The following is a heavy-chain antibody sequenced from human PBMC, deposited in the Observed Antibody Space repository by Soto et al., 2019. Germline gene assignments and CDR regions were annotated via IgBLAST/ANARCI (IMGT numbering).Heavy chain of an antibody. Sequence: WIRQAPGKGLEWVGRIKSKTDGGTTDYAAPVKGRFTISRDDSKNTLYLQMNSLKTEDTAVYYCTTLVVVTASPNDYWGQGTLVTVSS. J-gene: IGHJ4*02. CDR3: TTLVVVTASPNDY. D-gene: IGHD2-21*02. CDR2: IKSKTDGGTT. V-gene: IGHV3-15*01.